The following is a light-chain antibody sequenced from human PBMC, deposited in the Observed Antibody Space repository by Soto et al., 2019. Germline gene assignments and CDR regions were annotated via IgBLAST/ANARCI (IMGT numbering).Light chain of an antibody. V-gene: IGKV1-5*01. Sequence: IQMTQSPSTLSASVGDRVTITCRASQSIGGWLAWYQQKPGKAPNLLIYDASSLESGVPSRFSGSGSGTEFTLTISSLQPDDFATYSCQQYNSYSWSFGQGTKVDIK. CDR1: QSIGGW. CDR3: QQYNSYSWS. J-gene: IGKJ1*01. CDR2: DAS.